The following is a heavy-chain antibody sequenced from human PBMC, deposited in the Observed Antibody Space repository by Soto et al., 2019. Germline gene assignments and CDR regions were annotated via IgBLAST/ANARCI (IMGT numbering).Heavy chain of an antibody. CDR1: GFTFSDHY. Sequence: EVQLVESGGGLVQPGGSLRLSCAASGFTFSDHYMDWVRQAPGKGLEWVGRTRNKANSYSTEYAASVRGRFTISRDESKNSLSLQMNSLKTEDTAVYYCVRTSHYGSGSWNFDYWGQGTLVTVSS. D-gene: IGHD3-10*01. J-gene: IGHJ4*02. CDR3: VRTSHYGSGSWNFDY. CDR2: TRNKANSYST. V-gene: IGHV3-72*01.